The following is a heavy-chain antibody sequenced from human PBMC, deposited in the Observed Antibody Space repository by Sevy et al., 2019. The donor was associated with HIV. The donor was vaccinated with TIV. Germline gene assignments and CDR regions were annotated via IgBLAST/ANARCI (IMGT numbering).Heavy chain of an antibody. D-gene: IGHD3-3*01. V-gene: IGHV3-23*01. CDR3: AKEVTIFGVVTLDYYYCGMDV. J-gene: IGHJ6*02. Sequence: GGSLRLSCAASGFTLSSYAMSWVRQAPGKGLEWVSAISGSGGSTYYANSVKGRFTISRDNSKNTLYLQMNSLRAEDTAVYYCAKEVTIFGVVTLDYYYCGMDVWGQGTTVTVSS. CDR2: ISGSGGST. CDR1: GFTLSSYA.